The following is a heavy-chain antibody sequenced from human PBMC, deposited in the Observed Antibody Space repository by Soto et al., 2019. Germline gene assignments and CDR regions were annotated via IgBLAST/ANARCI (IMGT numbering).Heavy chain of an antibody. CDR3: ARDLTTHDY. CDR2: LGTIGA. V-gene: IGHV3-23*01. CDR1: GFTFSAHA. J-gene: IGHJ4*02. Sequence: GGSLRLSCVESGFTFSAHAITWVRQAPGKGLEWVSTLGTIGAFYADSVKGRFTISRDNSKNTVNLQMNSLRGEDTAIYYCARDLTTHDYWGQGTVVTVSS.